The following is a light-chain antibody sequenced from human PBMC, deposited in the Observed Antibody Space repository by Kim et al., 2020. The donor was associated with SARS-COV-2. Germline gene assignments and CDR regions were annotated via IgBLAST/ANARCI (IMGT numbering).Light chain of an antibody. CDR2: GAS. CDR1: QSVSSN. V-gene: IGKV3-15*01. J-gene: IGKJ2*01. Sequence: EIVMTQPPATLSVSPGERATLSCRASQSVSSNLAWYQQKPGQAPRLLIYGASTRATGIPSRFSGSGSGTEFTLTISSLQSEDFAVYSCQQYNNWPYTFGQGTKLEI. CDR3: QQYNNWPYT.